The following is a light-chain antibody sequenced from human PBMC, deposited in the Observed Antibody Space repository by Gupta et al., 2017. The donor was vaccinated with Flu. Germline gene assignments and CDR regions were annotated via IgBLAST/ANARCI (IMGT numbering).Light chain of an antibody. V-gene: IGLV6-57*03. CDR3: QSSDRNNYVV. CDR2: DDN. CDR1: SGSIASNY. Sequence: NFMLTQPPSVSESPGKTVTISCTRTSGSIASNYVHWYQQRPGTAPTTVIYDDNERPSGVPDRFSGSIDSSSNSASLTISGLKTEDEAAYYCQSSDRNNYVVFGGGTKLTVL. J-gene: IGLJ2*01.